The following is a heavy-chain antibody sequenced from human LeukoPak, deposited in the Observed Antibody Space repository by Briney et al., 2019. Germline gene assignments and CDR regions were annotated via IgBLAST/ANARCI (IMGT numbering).Heavy chain of an antibody. D-gene: IGHD3-22*01. CDR2: ISYDGSNK. Sequence: GGSLRLSCAASGFTFSSYGMHWVRQAPGKGLEWVAVISYDGSNKYYADSVKGRFTISRDDSKNTLYLQMNSLRAEDTAVYYCAKTNIVVALGAAFDIWGQGTMVTVSS. J-gene: IGHJ3*02. CDR3: AKTNIVVALGAAFDI. V-gene: IGHV3-30*18. CDR1: GFTFSSYG.